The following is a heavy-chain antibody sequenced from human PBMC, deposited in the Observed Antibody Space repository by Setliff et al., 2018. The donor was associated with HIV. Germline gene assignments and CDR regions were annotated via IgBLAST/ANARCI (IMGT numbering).Heavy chain of an antibody. CDR1: GGSTDNYY. CDR3: VRHLLDYNFWSGYSTQNCFNY. Sequence: SETLSLTCPVSGGSTDNYYWSWIRQSPGKGLEWIGHSYYTGRTNYNPSLQSRINRSVETSKNQHTLNLTSVTAAETAIYYCVRHLLDYNFWSGYSTQNCFNYWGQGALVTVSS. V-gene: IGHV4-59*08. J-gene: IGHJ4*02. D-gene: IGHD3-3*01. CDR2: SYYTGRT.